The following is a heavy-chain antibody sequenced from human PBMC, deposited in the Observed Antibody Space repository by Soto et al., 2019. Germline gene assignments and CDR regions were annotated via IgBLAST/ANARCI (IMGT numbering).Heavy chain of an antibody. V-gene: IGHV1-69*12. CDR2: LIPIFGTA. Sequence: VQLVQSGAEVKKPGSSVKVSCKASGGTFSSYAFSWVRQAPGQGLEWMGGLIPIFGTANYAQKFQGRVTITADESTSTAYMELSSLRSEDTAVYYCARVRVRFLEWLGSEGWGQGTLVTVSS. D-gene: IGHD3-3*01. CDR1: GGTFSSYA. CDR3: ARVRVRFLEWLGSEG. J-gene: IGHJ4*02.